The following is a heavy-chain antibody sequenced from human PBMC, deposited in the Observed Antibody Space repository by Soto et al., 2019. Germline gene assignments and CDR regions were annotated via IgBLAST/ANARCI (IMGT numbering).Heavy chain of an antibody. J-gene: IGHJ4*02. CDR3: ARAQLAWGDSMVRGVADYDY. Sequence: SETLSLTCTFSGGSISSSSYYWGWIRQPPGKGLEWIGSIYYSGSTYYNPSLKSRVTISVDTSKNQFSLKLSSVTAADTAVYYCARAQLAWGDSMVRGVADYDYWGQGTLVTVSS. CDR1: GGSISSSSYY. D-gene: IGHD3-10*01. V-gene: IGHV4-39*01. CDR2: IYYSGST.